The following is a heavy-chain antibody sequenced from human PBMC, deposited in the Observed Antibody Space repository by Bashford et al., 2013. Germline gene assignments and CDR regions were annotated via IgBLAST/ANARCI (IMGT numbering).Heavy chain of an antibody. V-gene: IGHV1-18*01. J-gene: IGHJ2*01. CDR3: ARVAPVDIVVVVAATSVTNWYFDL. CDR2: ISAYNGNT. D-gene: IGHD2-15*01. Sequence: WVRQAPGQGLEWMGWISAYNGNTNYAQKLQGRVTMTTDTSTSTAYMELRSLRSDDTAVYYCARVAPVDIVVVVAATSVTNWYFDLWGRGTLVTVSS.